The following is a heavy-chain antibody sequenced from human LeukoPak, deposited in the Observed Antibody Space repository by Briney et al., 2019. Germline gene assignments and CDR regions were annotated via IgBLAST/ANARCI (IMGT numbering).Heavy chain of an antibody. V-gene: IGHV4-61*02. CDR1: GGSISSGGYY. D-gene: IGHD1-26*01. Sequence: KASQTLSLTCTVSGGSISSGGYYWRWIRQPAGKGLEWIGRIYTSGSTNYNPSLKSRVTISVDKSKNQFSLKLSSVTAADTAVYYCARDPQGATHFDYWGQGTLVTVSS. CDR2: IYTSGST. J-gene: IGHJ4*02. CDR3: ARDPQGATHFDY.